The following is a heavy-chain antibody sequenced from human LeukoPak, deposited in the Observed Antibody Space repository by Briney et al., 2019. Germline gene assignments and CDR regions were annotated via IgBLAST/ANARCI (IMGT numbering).Heavy chain of an antibody. CDR3: ARDVNCGGDCYSAGFDY. CDR1: GGSFSGYY. Sequence: PSETLSLTCAVYGGSFSGYYWSWIRQPPGKGLEWIGDINHSGSTNYNPSLKSRVTISADTSKNQFSLKLSSATAADTAVYYCARDVNCGGDCYSAGFDYWGQGTLVTVSS. CDR2: INHSGST. D-gene: IGHD2-21*02. J-gene: IGHJ4*02. V-gene: IGHV4-34*01.